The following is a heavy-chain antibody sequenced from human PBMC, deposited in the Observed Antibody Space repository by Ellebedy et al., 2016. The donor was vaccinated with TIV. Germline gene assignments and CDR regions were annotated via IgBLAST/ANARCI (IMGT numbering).Heavy chain of an antibody. J-gene: IGHJ5*02. CDR3: ARGHMTTVTTKMVDDWFDP. V-gene: IGHV3-21*01. D-gene: IGHD4-17*01. CDR2: ISSSSSYI. Sequence: GGSLRLSCAASGFTFSDYNMNWVRQAPGKGLYWVSSISSSSSYIYYADSVKGRFTISRDNAKNSLYLHMNSLRAEDTAVYYCARGHMTTVTTKMVDDWFDPWGQGTLVTVSS. CDR1: GFTFSDYN.